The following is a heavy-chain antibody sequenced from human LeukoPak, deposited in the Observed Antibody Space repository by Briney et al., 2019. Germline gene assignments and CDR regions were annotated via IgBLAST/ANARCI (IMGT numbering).Heavy chain of an antibody. V-gene: IGHV4-34*01. Sequence: SETLSLTCAVYGVSFSGYYWSWIRQPPGKGLEWIGEINHSGSTNYNPSLKSRVTISVDTSKNQFSLKLSSVTAADTAVYYCARGKIPYDAFDIWGQGTMVTVSS. CDR2: INHSGST. CDR3: ARGKIPYDAFDI. J-gene: IGHJ3*02. CDR1: GVSFSGYY.